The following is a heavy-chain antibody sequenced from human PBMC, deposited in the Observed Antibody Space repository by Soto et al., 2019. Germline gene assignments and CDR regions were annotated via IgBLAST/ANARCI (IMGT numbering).Heavy chain of an antibody. J-gene: IGHJ3*02. D-gene: IGHD3-22*01. CDR2: ISAYNGNT. Sequence: GASVKVSCKASGYTFTSYGISWVRQAPGQGLEWIGWISAYNGNTNYAQKLQGRVTMTTDTSTSTAYMELRSVRSDFSSVYYCARGRVVVTSGGAFDIWGQGTMVTVSS. V-gene: IGHV1-18*01. CDR3: ARGRVVVTSGGAFDI. CDR1: GYTFTSYG.